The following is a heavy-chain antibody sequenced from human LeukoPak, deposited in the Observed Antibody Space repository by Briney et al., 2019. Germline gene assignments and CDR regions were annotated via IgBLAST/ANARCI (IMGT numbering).Heavy chain of an antibody. CDR3: ARGAYYDFWSGYGGYYMDV. Sequence: GGSLRLSCAASEFTFSDYYMSWIRQAPGKGLEWVSYISSSGGTIYYADSVKGRFTISRDNAKNSLHLQMNSLRAEDTAVYYCARGAYYDFWSGYGGYYMDVWGKGTTVTVSS. CDR1: EFTFSDYY. CDR2: ISSSGGTI. V-gene: IGHV3-11*01. J-gene: IGHJ6*03. D-gene: IGHD3-3*01.